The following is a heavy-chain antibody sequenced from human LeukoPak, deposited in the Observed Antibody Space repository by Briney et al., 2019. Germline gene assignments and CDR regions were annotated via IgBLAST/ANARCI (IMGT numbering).Heavy chain of an antibody. CDR2: IWHDGSNK. Sequence: LSGGSLRLSCAASGFTFSSYGMHWVRQAPGKGLEWVAFIWHDGSNKYYADSVKGRFTISRDNSKNTLYLQMNSLRAEDTAVYYCAKPNPDSSGSLDYWGQGTLVTVSS. CDR1: GFTFSSYG. V-gene: IGHV3-30*02. J-gene: IGHJ4*02. CDR3: AKPNPDSSGSLDY. D-gene: IGHD6-19*01.